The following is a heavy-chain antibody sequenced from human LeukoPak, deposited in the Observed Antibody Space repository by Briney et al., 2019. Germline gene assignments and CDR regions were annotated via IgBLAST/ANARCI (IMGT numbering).Heavy chain of an antibody. V-gene: IGHV3-20*04. CDR1: GFTFYDYG. CDR2: INWNGGST. J-gene: IGHJ4*02. Sequence: AGGSLRLSCAASGFTFYDYGMSWVRQAPGKGLEWVSGINWNGGSTGYADSVKGRFTISRDNAKNSLYLQMDSLRAEDTALYYCARVKSGYSSGWYEDYFDYWGQGTLVTVSS. CDR3: ARVKSGYSSGWYEDYFDY. D-gene: IGHD6-19*01.